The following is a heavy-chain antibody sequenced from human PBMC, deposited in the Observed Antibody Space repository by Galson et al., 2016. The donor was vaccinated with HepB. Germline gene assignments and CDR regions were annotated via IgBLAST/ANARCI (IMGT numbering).Heavy chain of an antibody. V-gene: IGHV3-53*01. J-gene: IGHJ4*02. CDR2: XXSGXXX. D-gene: IGHD1-7*01. CDR3: ARDPPAGGTRTWG. Sequence: SLRLSCAASGFTFSXYAMSXXRQPXXXGLXXVSLXXSGXXXQXAEPVKGRFTISRDNSKNTLYLQMNSLRVEDTAVYYCARDPPAGGTRTWGWGQGTLVTVSS. CDR1: GFTFSXYA.